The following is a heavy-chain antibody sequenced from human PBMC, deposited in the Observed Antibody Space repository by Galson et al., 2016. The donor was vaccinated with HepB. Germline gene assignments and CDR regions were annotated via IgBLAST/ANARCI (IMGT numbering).Heavy chain of an antibody. CDR1: GLTVHNNY. Sequence: SLRLSCAASGLTVHNNYMSWVRPAPGKGLECISLIYSGGDTVYADSVKGRFTISRDHSKNTVYLQMNSLRVEDTAVYYCARDPPSVATGTWAWGQGTQVTVSS. V-gene: IGHV3-66*01. CDR2: IYSGGDT. D-gene: IGHD3-9*01. CDR3: ARDPPSVATGTWA. J-gene: IGHJ5*02.